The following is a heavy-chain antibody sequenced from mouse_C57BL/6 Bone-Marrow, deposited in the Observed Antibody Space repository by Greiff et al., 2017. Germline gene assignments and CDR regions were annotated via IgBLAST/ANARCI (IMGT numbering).Heavy chain of an antibody. CDR2: IYPGDGDT. J-gene: IGHJ2*01. D-gene: IGHD1-1*01. CDR1: GYAFSSSW. CDR3: ARENYYGSKGY. V-gene: IGHV1-82*01. Sequence: VQLQESGPELVKPGASVKISCKASGYAFSSSWMNWVKQRPGQGLEWIGRIYPGDGDTNYNGKFKGKATLTADKSSSTAYMQLSSLTSEDSAVXFCARENYYGSKGYWGQGTTLTVSS.